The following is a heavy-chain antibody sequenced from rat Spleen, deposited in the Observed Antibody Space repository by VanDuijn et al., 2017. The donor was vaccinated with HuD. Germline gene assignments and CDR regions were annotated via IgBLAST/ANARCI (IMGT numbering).Heavy chain of an antibody. Sequence: VQLVESGGGLVQPKESLKISCAASGFTFSNAAMYWVRQAPGKGLEWVARIRTKPNNYATYYADSVKGRFTISRDDSKSMVYLQMDNLKTEDTAVYYCTAPTTEGIVGDWFAYWGQGTLVTVSS. J-gene: IGHJ3*01. CDR3: TAPTTEGIVGDWFAY. D-gene: IGHD1-11*01. CDR1: GFTFSNAA. CDR2: IRTKPNNYAT. V-gene: IGHV10-5*01.